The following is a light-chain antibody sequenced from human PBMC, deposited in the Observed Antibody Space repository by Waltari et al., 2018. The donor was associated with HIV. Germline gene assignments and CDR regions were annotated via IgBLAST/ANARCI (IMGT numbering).Light chain of an antibody. J-gene: IGLJ2*01. CDR1: SSDVGGYNY. CDR2: EVS. Sequence: GSPGQSITISCTGTSSDVGGYNYVSWYQQHPGKAPKLMIYEVSNRPSGVSNRFSGSKSGNTASLTISGLQAEDEADYYCSSYTSSSTPLFGGGTKLTVL. V-gene: IGLV2-14*01. CDR3: SSYTSSSTPL.